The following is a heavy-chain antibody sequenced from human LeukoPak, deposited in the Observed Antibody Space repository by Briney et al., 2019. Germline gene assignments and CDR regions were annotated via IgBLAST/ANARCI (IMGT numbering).Heavy chain of an antibody. D-gene: IGHD6-13*01. J-gene: IGHJ3*02. CDR2: INHSGST. CDR3: ARGVTGYSSSWYPVVGAFDI. Sequence: SETLSLTCAVYGGSFSGYYWSWIRQPPGKGLEWIGEINHSGSTNYNPSLKSRVTISVDTSKNQFSLKLSSVTAADTAVYYCARGVTGYSSSWYPVVGAFDIWGQGTMVTVSS. CDR1: GGSFSGYY. V-gene: IGHV4-34*01.